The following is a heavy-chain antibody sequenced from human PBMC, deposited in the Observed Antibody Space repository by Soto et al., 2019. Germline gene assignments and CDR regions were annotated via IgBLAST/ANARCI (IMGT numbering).Heavy chain of an antibody. CDR1: GGSFGGYY. V-gene: IGHV4-34*01. CDR3: ARGGTIFGVAYWYPHSLDP. CDR2: INHSGST. Sequence: PSETLSLTCAVYGGSFGGYYWSWIRQPPGKGLEWIGEINHSGSTNYNPSLKSRVTISVDTSKNQFSLKLSSVTAADTAVYYCARGGTIFGVAYWYPHSLDPSVQGTLVP. J-gene: IGHJ5*02. D-gene: IGHD3-3*01.